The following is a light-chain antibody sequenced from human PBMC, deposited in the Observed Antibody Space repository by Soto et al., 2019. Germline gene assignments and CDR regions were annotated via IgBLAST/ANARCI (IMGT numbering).Light chain of an antibody. V-gene: IGKV4-1*01. J-gene: IGKJ3*01. Sequence: DIVMTQSPDSLAVSLGEGATINCKSSKSGLYRSSNKNYLAWYQQKPGQPPKLLFYWASTRKSGVPDRFSGSGSGTDFTLTISGLQAEYVAFYYCQQYYSSPLTFGPGTKVDIK. CDR3: QQYYSSPLT. CDR1: KSGLYRSSNKNY. CDR2: WAS.